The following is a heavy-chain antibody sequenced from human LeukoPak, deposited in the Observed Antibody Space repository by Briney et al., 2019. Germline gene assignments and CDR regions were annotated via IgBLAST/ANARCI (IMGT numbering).Heavy chain of an antibody. CDR3: ATHCGGYYFEVFHYYYMDV. J-gene: IGHJ6*03. CDR2: ISGSDST. V-gene: IGHV3-23*01. Sequence: PAGSLSLSSAASGFTSSNYPRSRLRPAPGKGLEGVTIISGSDSTYYADSVKGRITITSDNSKTTYFLQMNLLREETTALYYCATHCGGYYFEVFHYYYMDVWGKGTTVTVSS. CDR1: GFTSSNYP. D-gene: IGHD1-26*01.